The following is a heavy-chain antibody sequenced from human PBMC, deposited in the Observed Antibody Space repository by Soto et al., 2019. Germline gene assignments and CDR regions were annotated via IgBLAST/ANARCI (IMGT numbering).Heavy chain of an antibody. J-gene: IGHJ4*02. Sequence: PSETLSLTCTVSGGSISSYYWSWIRQPPGKGLEWIGYIYYSGSTNYNPSLKSRVTISVDTSKNQFSLKLSSVTAADTAVYYCARVARGYSGYDWKIDYWGQGTLVTVS. CDR2: IYYSGST. D-gene: IGHD5-12*01. V-gene: IGHV4-59*01. CDR3: ARVARGYSGYDWKIDY. CDR1: GGSISSYY.